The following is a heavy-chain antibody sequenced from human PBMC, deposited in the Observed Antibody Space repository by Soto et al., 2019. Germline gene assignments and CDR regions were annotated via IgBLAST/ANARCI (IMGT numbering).Heavy chain of an antibody. CDR1: GYTFTSYD. V-gene: IGHV1-8*01. J-gene: IGHJ5*02. CDR2: MNPNSGNT. Sequence: ASVKVSCKASGYTFTSYDINWVRQATGQGLEWMGWMNPNSGNTGYAQKFQGRVTMTRNTSISTAYMELSSLRSEDTAVYYCARSGYNWNDDNWFDPWGQGTLVTVSS. CDR3: ARSGYNWNDDNWFDP. D-gene: IGHD1-20*01.